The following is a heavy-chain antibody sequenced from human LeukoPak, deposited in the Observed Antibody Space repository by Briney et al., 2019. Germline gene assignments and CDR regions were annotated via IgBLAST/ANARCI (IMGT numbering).Heavy chain of an antibody. J-gene: IGHJ4*02. V-gene: IGHV5-51*01. CDR2: FYPGDSDT. CDR3: ARLGSYCSGGSCYMIDY. CDR1: GYIFTSYW. Sequence: GESLKISCKGSGYIFTSYWIGWVRQMPGKGLEWMGVFYPGDSDTKYSPSFQGQVTISADKSINTAYLQWSSLKASDTAMYYCARLGSYCSGGSCYMIDYWGQGTLVTVSS. D-gene: IGHD2-15*01.